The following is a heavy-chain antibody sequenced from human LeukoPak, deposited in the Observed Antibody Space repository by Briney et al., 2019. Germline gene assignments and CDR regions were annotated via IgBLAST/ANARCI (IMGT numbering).Heavy chain of an antibody. V-gene: IGHV3-23*01. CDR2: ISNSGGT. Sequence: GGSLRLSCAASGFTFSVYAMTWVRQAPGKGLEWVSSISNSGGTYYADSVKGRFTISRDNSKNTLYLQMNSLRAEDTAVYYCAKEWIKERGQGTLVTVSS. D-gene: IGHD5-12*01. J-gene: IGHJ4*02. CDR1: GFTFSVYA. CDR3: AKEWIKE.